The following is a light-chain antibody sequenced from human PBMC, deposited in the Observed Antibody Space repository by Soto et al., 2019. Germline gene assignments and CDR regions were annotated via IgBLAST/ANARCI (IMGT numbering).Light chain of an antibody. Sequence: QSALTQPASVSGSPGQSITISCTGTRSNVGSYNFVSWYRQYTGKAPELIIYEVSQRPSTFFNRFSGSKSGNTASLTVSGLQSDDEADYYCCSYAGNNTLVFGGGTK. V-gene: IGLV2-23*02. CDR3: CSYAGNNTLV. J-gene: IGLJ3*02. CDR2: EVS. CDR1: RSNVGSYNF.